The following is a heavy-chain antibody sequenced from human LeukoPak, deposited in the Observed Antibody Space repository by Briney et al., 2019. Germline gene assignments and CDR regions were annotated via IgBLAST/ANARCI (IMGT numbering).Heavy chain of an antibody. Sequence: GASVKVSCKASGYTFTGYYMHWVRQAPGQGLEWMGWINPNSGGANYAQKFQGRVTMTRDTSISTAYMELSRLRSDDTAVYYCARDPRITIFGVGKNWFDPWGQGTLVTVSS. J-gene: IGHJ5*02. V-gene: IGHV1-2*02. CDR3: ARDPRITIFGVGKNWFDP. D-gene: IGHD3-3*01. CDR2: INPNSGGA. CDR1: GYTFTGYY.